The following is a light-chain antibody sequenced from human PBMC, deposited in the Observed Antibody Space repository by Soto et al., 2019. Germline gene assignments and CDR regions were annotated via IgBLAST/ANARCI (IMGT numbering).Light chain of an antibody. CDR1: SSNIGAGYD. Sequence: QPVLTQPPSVSGAPGQRVTNSCTGSSSNIGAGYDVHWYQQLPGTAPTLLISGNTDRPSGVPDRFSGSKSGTSASLAITGLQTEDEADYYCQSFDRSLTAWVFGGGTKLTVL. V-gene: IGLV1-40*01. J-gene: IGLJ3*02. CDR2: GNT. CDR3: QSFDRSLTAWV.